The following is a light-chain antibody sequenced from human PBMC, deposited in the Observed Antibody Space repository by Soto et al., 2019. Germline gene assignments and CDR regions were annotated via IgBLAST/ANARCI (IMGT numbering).Light chain of an antibody. J-gene: IGKJ1*01. V-gene: IGKV1-17*01. CDR3: LQHNSYPWT. CDR2: AAS. CDR1: QGIRNE. Sequence: DIQMTQSPSSLSESVGDRVTITCRASQGIRNELGWYQQKPGKAPKRLIYAASSLQSGVQSRFSGSGSGTEFTLTITSLQPEDFATYYCLQHNSYPWTFGQGTKVEIK.